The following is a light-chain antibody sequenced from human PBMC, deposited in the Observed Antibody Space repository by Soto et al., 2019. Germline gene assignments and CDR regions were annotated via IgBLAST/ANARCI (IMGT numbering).Light chain of an antibody. J-gene: IGLJ3*02. CDR3: CSYAGSSTSWV. CDR2: EVS. V-gene: IGLV2-23*02. CDR1: SSDVGSYNL. Sequence: QSVLTQPASVSGSPGQSITISCTGTSSDVGSYNLVSWYQQHPGKAPKLMIYEVSKRPSRVSNRFSGSKSGNTASLTISGLQAEDEADYYCCSYAGSSTSWVFGGGTKVTVL.